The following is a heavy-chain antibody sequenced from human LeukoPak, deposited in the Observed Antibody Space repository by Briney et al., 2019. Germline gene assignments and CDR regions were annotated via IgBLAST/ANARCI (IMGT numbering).Heavy chain of an antibody. Sequence: ASVKVSCKTSGYTFTVKFLHWLRQAPGQGHEWMAGIEPNSGGAVYGQNFRGWVTVTRDTSVSTAYMELSRLRSDDTAVYYCAVENFYDRSGYSKAFDYWGQGTLVTVSS. D-gene: IGHD3-22*01. CDR1: GYTFTVKF. CDR3: AVENFYDRSGYSKAFDY. V-gene: IGHV1-2*04. CDR2: IEPNSGGA. J-gene: IGHJ4*02.